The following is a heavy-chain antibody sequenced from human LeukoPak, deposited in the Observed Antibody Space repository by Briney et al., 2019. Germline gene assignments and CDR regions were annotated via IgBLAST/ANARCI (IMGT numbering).Heavy chain of an antibody. J-gene: IGHJ4*02. D-gene: IGHD6-19*01. CDR2: IGIRGDT. Sequence: GGSLRLSRAASGFTFTDYDMYWVRQVIGKGLEWVSAIGIRGDTHYSGSVKGRFTISRENAESSLYLQMNSLRAEDTAVYYCARGGIQVSGIDEFDYWGQGTLVTVSS. CDR3: ARGGIQVSGIDEFDY. CDR1: GFTFTDYD. V-gene: IGHV3-13*01.